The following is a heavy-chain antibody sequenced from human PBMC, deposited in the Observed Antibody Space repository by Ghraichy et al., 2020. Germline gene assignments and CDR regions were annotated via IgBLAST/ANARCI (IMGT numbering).Heavy chain of an antibody. D-gene: IGHD3-22*01. V-gene: IGHV2-5*02. J-gene: IGHJ4*02. CDR3: AHRGPYYYDSSSRFDY. Sequence: SGPTLVKPTQTLTLTCTFSGFSLSTSGVGVGWIRQPPGKALEWLALIYWDDDKRYSPSLKSRLTITKDTSKNQVVLTMTNMDPVDTATYYCAHRGPYYYDSSSRFDYWGQGTLVTVSS. CDR2: IYWDDDK. CDR1: GFSLSTSGVG.